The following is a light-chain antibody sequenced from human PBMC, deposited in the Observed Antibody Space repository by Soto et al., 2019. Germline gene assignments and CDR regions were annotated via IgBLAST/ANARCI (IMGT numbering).Light chain of an antibody. Sequence: VIPYSPAPLSASAGKRAILSSTASQSVSSNLACYQKKPGKAPRLLIYGASSRATGIPARLSGSGFGTDFTLTISRMENEDLEVYYCQQYGNSTQTFGHGTKVDIK. CDR2: GAS. J-gene: IGKJ1*01. CDR3: QQYGNSTQT. CDR1: QSVSSN. V-gene: IGKV3D-15*01.